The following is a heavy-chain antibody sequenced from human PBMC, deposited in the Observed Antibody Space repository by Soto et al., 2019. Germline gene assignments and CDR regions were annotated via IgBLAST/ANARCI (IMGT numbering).Heavy chain of an antibody. CDR2: IFYSGNSGST. V-gene: IGHV4-61*01. CDR1: GGSVNSANYY. CDR3: ARVGSSGYYGWFDP. D-gene: IGHD3-22*01. J-gene: IGHJ5*02. Sequence: QVQLQESGPGLVKPSETLSLTCTVSGGSVNSANYYWSWIRQPPGKRLQWIGYIFYSGNSGSTNSNPSLASRITISVDTSKNQFSLKLSSVTAADPALDDCARVGSSGYYGWFDPWGQGKLVTVSS.